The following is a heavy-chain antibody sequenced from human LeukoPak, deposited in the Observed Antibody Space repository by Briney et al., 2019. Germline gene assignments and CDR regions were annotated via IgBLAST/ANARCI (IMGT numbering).Heavy chain of an antibody. CDR2: INPSGGST. Sequence: GASVKVSCKASGYTFTSYYMHWVRQAPGQGLEWMGIINPSGGSTSYAQKFQGRVTMTMDTSTSTVYMELSSLGSEDTAVYYCARIRIVRSTREAFDIWGQGTMVTVSS. CDR3: ARIRIVRSTREAFDI. D-gene: IGHD1-26*01. J-gene: IGHJ3*02. V-gene: IGHV1-46*03. CDR1: GYTFTSYY.